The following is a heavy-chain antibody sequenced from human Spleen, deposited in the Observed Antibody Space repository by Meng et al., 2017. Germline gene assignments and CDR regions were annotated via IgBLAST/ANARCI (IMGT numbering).Heavy chain of an antibody. Sequence: QGHLERWGAGLLKPSETLSLTCAVYGGSLSGYYWSWIRQPPGRGLEWIGQIKHSGSTIYNPSLKSRVTISLDTSNNHFSLKLNSVTAADTAVYFCARGPITETHDFDSWGQGTLVTVSS. J-gene: IGHJ4*02. CDR1: GGSLSGYY. CDR2: IKHSGST. CDR3: ARGPITETHDFDS. D-gene: IGHD4-17*01. V-gene: IGHV4-34*02.